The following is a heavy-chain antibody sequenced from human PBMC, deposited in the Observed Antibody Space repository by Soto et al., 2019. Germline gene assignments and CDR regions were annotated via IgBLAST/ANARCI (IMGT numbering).Heavy chain of an antibody. J-gene: IGHJ6*03. D-gene: IGHD2-2*01. CDR3: ARGSVGYCSSTSCYHHYYYYYMDV. CDR2: INHSGNT. V-gene: IGHV4-34*01. Sequence: QVQLQQWGAGLLKPSETLSLTCAVYGGSFSGYYWSWIRQPPGKGLEWIGEINHSGNTNYNPSLKSRVTISVDTSKNQFALKLSCVTAADTAVYYCARGSVGYCSSTSCYHHYYYYYMDVWGKGTTVTVSS. CDR1: GGSFSGYY.